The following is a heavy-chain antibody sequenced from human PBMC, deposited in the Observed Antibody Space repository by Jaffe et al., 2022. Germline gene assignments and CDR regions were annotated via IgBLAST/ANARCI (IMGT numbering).Heavy chain of an antibody. CDR2: IIPIFGTA. CDR1: GGTFSSYA. Sequence: QVQLVQSGAEVKKPGSSVKVSCKASGGTFSSYAISWVRQAPGQGLEWMGGIIPIFGTANYAQKFQGRVTITADESTSTAYMELSSLRSEDTAVYYCARDGWNDQYYYYYYYMDVWGKGTTVTVSS. CDR3: ARDGWNDQYYYYYYYMDV. J-gene: IGHJ6*03. V-gene: IGHV1-69*01. D-gene: IGHD1-1*01.